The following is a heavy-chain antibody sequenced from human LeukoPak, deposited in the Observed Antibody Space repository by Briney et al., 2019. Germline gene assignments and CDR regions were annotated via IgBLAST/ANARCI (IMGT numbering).Heavy chain of an antibody. CDR1: GFTFSNYW. CDR2: IKIDGSEK. V-gene: IGHV3-7*01. D-gene: IGHD3-10*01. J-gene: IGHJ4*02. Sequence: GSLRLSCAASGFTFSNYWMSWVRQAPGKGLEWVANIKIDGSEKYYMDSVKGRFTISRDNAKKSLYLQMNSLRAEDTAVYYCVSRDYYGSEDYWGQGTLVTVSS. CDR3: VSRDYYGSEDY.